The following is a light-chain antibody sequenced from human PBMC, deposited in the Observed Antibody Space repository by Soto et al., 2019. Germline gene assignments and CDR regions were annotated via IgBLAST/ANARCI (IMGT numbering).Light chain of an antibody. CDR3: VSYTSSTTYV. Sequence: QSALTQPASVSDSPGQSITISCTGTSSDVGGSNFVSWYQQHPGKPPKLIIYDVANRPSGVSNRFSGSKSGSTASLIISRLQAEDEADYYCVSYTSSTTYVCGTGTKGTVL. CDR2: DVA. CDR1: SSDVGGSNF. J-gene: IGLJ1*01. V-gene: IGLV2-14*03.